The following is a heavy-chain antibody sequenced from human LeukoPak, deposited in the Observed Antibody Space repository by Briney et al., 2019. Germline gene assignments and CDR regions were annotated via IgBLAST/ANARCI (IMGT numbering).Heavy chain of an antibody. CDR2: ISSTGNTI. CDR1: GFTFSDYY. J-gene: IGHJ4*02. V-gene: IGHV3-11*04. CDR3: ARGPNYYSSSSHFDY. D-gene: IGHD6-6*01. Sequence: GGSLRLSCAVSGFTFSDYYMRWIRQAPGKGLEWLSYISSTGNTIYYADSVKGRFTISRDNAKNSLYLQMNSLRAEDTAVYYCARGPNYYSSSSHFDYWGQGTLVTVSS.